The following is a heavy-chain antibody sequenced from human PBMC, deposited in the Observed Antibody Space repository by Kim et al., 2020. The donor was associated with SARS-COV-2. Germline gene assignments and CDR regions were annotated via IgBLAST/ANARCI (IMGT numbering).Heavy chain of an antibody. CDR3: ARGEQQLAVYGMDV. Sequence: SETLSLTCAVYGGSFSGYYWSWIRQPPGKGLEWIGEINHSGSTNYNPSLKSRVTLSVDTSKNQFSLKLSSVTAADTAVYYCARGEQQLAVYGMDVWGQGTTVTVSS. CDR1: GGSFSGYY. J-gene: IGHJ6*02. D-gene: IGHD6-13*01. V-gene: IGHV4-34*01. CDR2: INHSGST.